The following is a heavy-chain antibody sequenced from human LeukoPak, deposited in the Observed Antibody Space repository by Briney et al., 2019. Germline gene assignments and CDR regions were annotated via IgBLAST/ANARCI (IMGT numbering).Heavy chain of an antibody. CDR1: GGSVTSTNY. J-gene: IGHJ4*02. CDR2: VNLQGFT. D-gene: IGHD1-26*01. V-gene: IGHV4-4*02. Sequence: SETLSLTCGVSGGSVTSTNYWTWVRQPPGKGLEWIGEVNLQGFTNYNPSLMGRVAISVDTSENHISLQLTSVTAADTAVYYCARGPVGPTIPFDYWGQGTLVTVSS. CDR3: ARGPVGPTIPFDY.